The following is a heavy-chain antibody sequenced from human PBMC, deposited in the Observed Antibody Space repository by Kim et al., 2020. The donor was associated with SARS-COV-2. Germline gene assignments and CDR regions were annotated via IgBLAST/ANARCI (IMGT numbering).Heavy chain of an antibody. V-gene: IGHV1-69*13. D-gene: IGHD2-15*01. CDR2: IIPIFGTA. J-gene: IGHJ3*02. CDR3: ARGIASPGAFDI. CDR1: GGTFSSYA. Sequence: SVKVSCKASGGTFSSYAISWVRQAPGQWLEWMGGIIPIFGTANYAQKFQGRVTITADESTSTAYMELSSLRSEDTAVYYCARGIASPGAFDIWGQGTMVTVSS.